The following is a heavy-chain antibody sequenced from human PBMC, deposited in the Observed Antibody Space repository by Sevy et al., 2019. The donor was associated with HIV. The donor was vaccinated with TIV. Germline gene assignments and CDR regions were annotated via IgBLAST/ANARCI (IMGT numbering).Heavy chain of an antibody. CDR2: ISYDGSNK. D-gene: IGHD6-13*01. V-gene: IGHV3-30-3*01. CDR3: ARESRGSYSSSWYIIGNYYYYGMDV. CDR1: GFTFSSYA. Sequence: GGSLRLSCAASGFTFSSYAMHWVRQAPGKGLEWVAVISYDGSNKYYADSVKGRFTISRDNSKNTLYLQMNSLRAEDTAVYYCARESRGSYSSSWYIIGNYYYYGMDVWGQGTTVTVSS. J-gene: IGHJ6*02.